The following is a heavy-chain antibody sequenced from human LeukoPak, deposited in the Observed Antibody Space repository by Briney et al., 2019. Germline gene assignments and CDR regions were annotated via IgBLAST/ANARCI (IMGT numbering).Heavy chain of an antibody. D-gene: IGHD2-2*01. Sequence: PSETLSLTCTVSGGSISSYYWSWIRQPAGKGLEWIGRIYTSGSTNYNPSLKSRVTISVDKSKNQFSLKPSSVTAADTAVYYCARDIGSTSLHYYYYMDVWGKGTTVTVSS. J-gene: IGHJ6*03. CDR3: ARDIGSTSLHYYYYMDV. CDR2: IYTSGST. V-gene: IGHV4-4*07. CDR1: GGSISSYY.